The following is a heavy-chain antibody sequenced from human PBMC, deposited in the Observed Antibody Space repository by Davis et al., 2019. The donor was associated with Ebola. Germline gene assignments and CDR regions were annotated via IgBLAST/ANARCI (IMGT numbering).Heavy chain of an antibody. V-gene: IGHV3-74*01. J-gene: IGHJ4*02. Sequence: GESLKISCAASGFTFSSYWMHWVRQAPGKGPVWVSRINSDGSTADYADSVKGRFTISRGNSKNTLYLQMSSLRAEDTAVYYCVRERWLQSYYFDYWGQGTLVTVSS. D-gene: IGHD5-24*01. CDR1: GFTFSSYW. CDR3: VRERWLQSYYFDY. CDR2: INSDGSTA.